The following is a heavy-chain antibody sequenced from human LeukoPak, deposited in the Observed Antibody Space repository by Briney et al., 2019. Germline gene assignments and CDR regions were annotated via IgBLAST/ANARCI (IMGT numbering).Heavy chain of an antibody. Sequence: KSSETLSLTCSVSAVSVSSGSYCWSWIRQPPGKGLEWIGDIYYSGSTNYNPSLKSRVTISVDTSKNQFSLKLTSVTAADTAVYYCARHYGPWGQGTLVTVSS. D-gene: IGHD3-16*01. J-gene: IGHJ5*02. CDR3: ARHYGP. CDR2: IYYSGST. CDR1: AVSVSSGSYC. V-gene: IGHV4-61*01.